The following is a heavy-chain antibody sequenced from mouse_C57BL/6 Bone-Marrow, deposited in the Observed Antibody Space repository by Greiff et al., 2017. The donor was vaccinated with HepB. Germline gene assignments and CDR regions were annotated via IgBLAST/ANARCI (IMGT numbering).Heavy chain of an antibody. Sequence: EVKLMESGGGLVQPKGSLKLSCAASGFSFNTYAMNWVRQAPGKGLEWVARIRSKSNNYATYYADSVKDRFTISRDDSESMLYLQMNNLKTEDTAMYYYVANWGSSYWYFDVWGTETTVTVSS. CDR2: IRSKSNNYAT. CDR1: GFSFNTYA. CDR3: VANWGSSYWYFDV. J-gene: IGHJ1*03. V-gene: IGHV10-1*01. D-gene: IGHD4-1*01.